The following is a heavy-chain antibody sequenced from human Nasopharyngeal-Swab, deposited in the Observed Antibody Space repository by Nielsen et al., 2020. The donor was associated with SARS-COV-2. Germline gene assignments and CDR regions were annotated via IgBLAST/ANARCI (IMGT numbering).Heavy chain of an antibody. V-gene: IGHV1-18*04. CDR3: ARERGSYSNAGGYYYYMDV. J-gene: IGHJ6*03. D-gene: IGHD1-26*01. Sequence: ASVKVSCKASGYTFTSYGISWVRQAPGQGLEWMGWISAYNGNTNYAQKLQGRVTMTTDTSTSTAYMELRSLRSDDPAVYYCARERGSYSNAGGYYYYMDVWGKGTTVTVSS. CDR2: ISAYNGNT. CDR1: GYTFTSYG.